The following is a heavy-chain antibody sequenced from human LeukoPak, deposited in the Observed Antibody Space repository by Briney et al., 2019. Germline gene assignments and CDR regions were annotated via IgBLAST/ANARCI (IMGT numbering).Heavy chain of an antibody. J-gene: IGHJ4*02. CDR2: IKQDGSEK. D-gene: IGHD6-19*01. CDR3: ARETSGWCFGF. CDR1: GFSFRGYW. Sequence: GGSLRLSCVVSGFSFRGYWMSWVRQAPGKGLEWVANIKQDGSEKYYVDSVKGRFTISRDNSKNSLYLQMNSLRDEDTAVYYCARETSGWCFGFWGQGTLVSVSS. V-gene: IGHV3-7*01.